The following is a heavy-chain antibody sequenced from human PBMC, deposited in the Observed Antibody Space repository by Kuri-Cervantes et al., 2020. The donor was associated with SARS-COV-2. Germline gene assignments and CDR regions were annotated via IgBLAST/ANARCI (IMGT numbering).Heavy chain of an antibody. CDR2: MSGGGAST. Sequence: GGSLRLSCAVSGFTFSNYAMTWVRQAPGKGLEWVSSMSGGGASTFYADSVKGRFTISRDNTRNTLYLQMNSLRAEDTAVYYCAREGIGGYDYDAFDIWGQGTMVTVSS. CDR3: AREGIGGYDYDAFDI. V-gene: IGHV3-23*01. CDR1: GFTFSNYA. J-gene: IGHJ3*02. D-gene: IGHD5-12*01.